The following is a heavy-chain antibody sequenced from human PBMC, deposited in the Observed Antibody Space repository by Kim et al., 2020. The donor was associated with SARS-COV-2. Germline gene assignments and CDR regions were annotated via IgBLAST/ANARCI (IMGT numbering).Heavy chain of an antibody. Sequence: ASVKVSCKASGYTFTTFAIHWVLQAPGQRLEWMGWINVGNGDTKYSQKFQGRVTITRDTSATTAYMELSSLRSEDTAVFYCARAPYCTTDGCYSLGWPIDYWGRGTLVTVSS. V-gene: IGHV1-3*01. CDR3: ARAPYCTTDGCYSLGWPIDY. J-gene: IGHJ4*02. CDR2: INVGNGDT. CDR1: GYTFTTFA. D-gene: IGHD2-15*01.